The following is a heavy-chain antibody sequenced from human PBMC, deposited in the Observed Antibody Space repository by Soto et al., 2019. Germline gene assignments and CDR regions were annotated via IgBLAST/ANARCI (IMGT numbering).Heavy chain of an antibody. V-gene: IGHV1-69*01. Sequence: QVQLVQSGAEVKKPGSSVKVSCKASGGTFSSYAISWVRQAPGQGLEWMGGIIPIFGTANYAQKFQGRVTITADESTSTAYMELSSLRSEDTAVYYCARVSGRWLQFSRGWFDPWGQGTLVTVSS. CDR2: IIPIFGTA. J-gene: IGHJ5*02. D-gene: IGHD5-12*01. CDR1: GGTFSSYA. CDR3: ARVSGRWLQFSRGWFDP.